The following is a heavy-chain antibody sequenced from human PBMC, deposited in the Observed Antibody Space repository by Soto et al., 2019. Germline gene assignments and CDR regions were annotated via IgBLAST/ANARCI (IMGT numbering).Heavy chain of an antibody. CDR3: STRSGVYGELVDY. D-gene: IGHD4-17*01. V-gene: IGHV4-59*01. CDR2: ISYSEGT. Sequence: SETLSLTCTVSCASIRSYYWSWIRQPPGKSLELLGYISYSEGTKYNPSLKSRVTISLDTSKNQFSLKVNSVTAADTALYYCSTRSGVYGELVDYWGQGALVTVPQ. J-gene: IGHJ4*02. CDR1: CASIRSYY.